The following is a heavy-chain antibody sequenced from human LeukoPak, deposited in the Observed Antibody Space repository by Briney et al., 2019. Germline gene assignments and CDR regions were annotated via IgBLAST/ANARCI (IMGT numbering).Heavy chain of an antibody. CDR2: IYYSGST. D-gene: IGHD2-15*01. V-gene: IGHV4-61*05. Sequence: SETLSLTYTVSGGSISSSSYYWSWIRQPPGKGLEWIGYIYYSGSTNYNPSLKSRVTISVDTSKNQFSLKLSSVTAADTAVYYCARGRYCSGGSCYNDAFDIWGQGTMVTVSS. CDR1: GGSISSSSYY. J-gene: IGHJ3*02. CDR3: ARGRYCSGGSCYNDAFDI.